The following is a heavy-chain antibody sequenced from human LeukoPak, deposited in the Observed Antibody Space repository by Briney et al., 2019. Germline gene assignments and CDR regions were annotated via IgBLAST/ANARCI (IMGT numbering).Heavy chain of an antibody. J-gene: IGHJ2*01. CDR2: ISGDGTRT. CDR1: GFSFSSYA. D-gene: IGHD6-19*01. V-gene: IGHV3-23*01. CDR3: ARGGSSGRWYFDL. Sequence: PGGSLRLSCAASGFSFSSYAMTWARQAPVKGLEWVSAISGDGTRTYYADSVKGRFTISRDNSKNTLYLQMNSLRAEDTAVYYCARGGSSGRWYFDLWGRGTLVTVSS.